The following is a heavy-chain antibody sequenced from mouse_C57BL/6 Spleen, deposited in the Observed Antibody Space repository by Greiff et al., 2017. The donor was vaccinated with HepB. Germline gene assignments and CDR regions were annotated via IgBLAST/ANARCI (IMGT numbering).Heavy chain of an antibody. J-gene: IGHJ2*01. CDR1: GYTFTSYW. CDR3: ARGRAAQASYYFDY. Sequence: QVQLQQPGAELVKPGASVKLSCKASGYTFTSYWMHWVKQRPGQGLEWIGMIHPNSGSTNYNEKFKSKATLTVDKSFSTAYMQLRSLTSEDSAVYYCARGRAAQASYYFDYWGQGTTLTVSS. CDR2: IHPNSGST. D-gene: IGHD3-2*02. V-gene: IGHV1-64*01.